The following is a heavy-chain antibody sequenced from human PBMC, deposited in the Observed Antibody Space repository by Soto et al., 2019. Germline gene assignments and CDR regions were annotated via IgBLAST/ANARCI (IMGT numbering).Heavy chain of an antibody. CDR1: GFTFTTYN. Sequence: PGRSLRLSCTASGFTFTTYNMNRVRQAPGRGLAWVSSISSTTTHILYSESVKGRFTISRENGKNSLYLQMNSLRAEDTAVYYCARDWQMAIIRDGDNWRQEAQDAVSS. V-gene: IGHV3-21*06. CDR3: ARDWQMAIIRDGDN. CDR2: ISSTTTHI. J-gene: IGHJ4*01.